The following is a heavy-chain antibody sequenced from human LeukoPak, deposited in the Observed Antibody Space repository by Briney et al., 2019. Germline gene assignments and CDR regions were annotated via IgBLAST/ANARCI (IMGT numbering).Heavy chain of an antibody. CDR1: GYTFTSYD. Sequence: ASVKVSCKASGYTFTSYDVNWVRQASGQGFKWMGWMNPNSGNTGYAQKFQGRITMTSDTSISTAFLELSSLRSEDTAVYYCASELRWQPQWGQGTLVTVSS. J-gene: IGHJ4*02. D-gene: IGHD4-23*01. CDR2: MNPNSGNT. V-gene: IGHV1-8*01. CDR3: ASELRWQPQ.